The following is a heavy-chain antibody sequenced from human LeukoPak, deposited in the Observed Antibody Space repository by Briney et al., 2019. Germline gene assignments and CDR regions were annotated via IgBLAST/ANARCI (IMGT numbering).Heavy chain of an antibody. D-gene: IGHD4-23*01. V-gene: IGHV3-23*01. CDR2: ISGRSDNI. J-gene: IGHJ3*02. CDR3: AKERSTVVTLGAFDI. Sequence: PGGSLRLSCAASGFAFSSHAMSWVRQAPGKGLEWVSAISGRSDNIYYADSVKGRFTISRDNSKNTLYLQMNSLRAEDTAVYYCAKERSTVVTLGAFDIWGQGTMVTVSS. CDR1: GFAFSSHA.